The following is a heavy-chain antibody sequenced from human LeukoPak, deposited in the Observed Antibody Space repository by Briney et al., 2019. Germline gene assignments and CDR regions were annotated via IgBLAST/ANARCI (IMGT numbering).Heavy chain of an antibody. Sequence: GSLRLSCAASTFTVNTNYMTWVRQAPGKGLEWVSMIYTGGSPYYADSVKGRFTISRDNSKNTLNLQMNSLRVEDTAVYYCVPLTDGSVDQWGQGTLVTVSS. D-gene: IGHD3-10*01. CDR2: IYTGGSP. J-gene: IGHJ4*02. CDR1: TFTVNTNY. CDR3: VPLTDGSVDQ. V-gene: IGHV3-66*01.